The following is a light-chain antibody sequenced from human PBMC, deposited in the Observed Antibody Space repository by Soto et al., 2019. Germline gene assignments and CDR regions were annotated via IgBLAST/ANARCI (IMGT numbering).Light chain of an antibody. CDR3: CSSVGSPNWV. Sequence: QSALTQPASVSGSPGQSITISCTGTSSDVGSCNCVSWYQQHPGKAPTLIIYEVNKRPSGVSNRFSGSKSSNTASLTISGLQAEDEADYYCCSSVGSPNWVFGGGTKLTVL. J-gene: IGLJ3*02. V-gene: IGLV2-23*02. CDR1: SSDVGSCNC. CDR2: EVN.